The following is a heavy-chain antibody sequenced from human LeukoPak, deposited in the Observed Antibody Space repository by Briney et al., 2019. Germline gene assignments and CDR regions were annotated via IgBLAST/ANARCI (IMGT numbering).Heavy chain of an antibody. CDR3: ARGRTGITMVRGVIQKSLYYFDY. CDR1: GGSFSGYY. V-gene: IGHV4-34*01. CDR2: INHSGST. Sequence: SETLSLTCAVYGGSFSGYYWSWIRQPPGKGLEWIGEINHSGSTNYNPTLKSRVTISVDTSKNQFSLKLSSVTAADMAVYYCARGRTGITMVRGVIQKSLYYFDYWGQGTLVTVSS. D-gene: IGHD3-10*01. J-gene: IGHJ4*02.